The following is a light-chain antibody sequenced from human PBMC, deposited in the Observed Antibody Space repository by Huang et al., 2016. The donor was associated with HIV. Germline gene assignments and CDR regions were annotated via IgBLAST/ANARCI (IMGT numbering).Light chain of an antibody. J-gene: IGKJ4*01. CDR2: LGS. CDR1: QILLHSNGYNY. CDR3: MQALQTELT. Sequence: DIVMTQSPLSLPVTPGEPASISCRSSQILLHSNGYNYLDWYLQKPGQSPQLLIYLGSNRASGVPDRFRASGSGTDFTLKISRVEAEDVGVYYCMQALQTELTFGGGTRVEI. V-gene: IGKV2-28*01.